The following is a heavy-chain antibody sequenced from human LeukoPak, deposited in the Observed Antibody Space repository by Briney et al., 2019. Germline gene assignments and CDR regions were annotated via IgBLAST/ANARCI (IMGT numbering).Heavy chain of an antibody. CDR1: GFTFSNYW. CDR2: INTDGSTT. CDR3: AREAYEYSSSWHDY. J-gene: IGHJ4*02. D-gene: IGHD6-13*01. V-gene: IGHV3-74*01. Sequence: GGSLRLSCAASGFTFSNYWMHWVRQAPGKGLVWVSRINTDGSTTSYADSVKGRFTNSRDNAKDTLYLQMNSLRAEDTAVYYCAREAYEYSSSWHDYWSQGTLVTVS.